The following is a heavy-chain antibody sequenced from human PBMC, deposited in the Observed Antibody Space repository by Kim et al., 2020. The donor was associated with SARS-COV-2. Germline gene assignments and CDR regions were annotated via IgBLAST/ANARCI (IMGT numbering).Heavy chain of an antibody. V-gene: IGHV4-34*01. CDR1: GGSFSGYY. CDR3: ARGDIVVVVAATNYYYYYGMDV. D-gene: IGHD2-15*01. Sequence: SETLSLTCAVYGGSFSGYYWSWIRQPPGKGLEWIGEINHSGSTNYNPSLKSRVTISVDTSKNQFSLKLSSVTAADTAVYYCARGDIVVVVAATNYYYYYGMDVWGQGTTVTVSS. J-gene: IGHJ6*02. CDR2: INHSGST.